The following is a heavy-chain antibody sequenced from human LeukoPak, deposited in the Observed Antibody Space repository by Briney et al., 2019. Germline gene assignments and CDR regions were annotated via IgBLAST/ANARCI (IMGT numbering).Heavy chain of an antibody. D-gene: IGHD5-18*01. CDR3: TRAHRRYDYGVGDV. CDR2: ISWSSGNI. J-gene: IGHJ6*02. CDR1: GFIFDDYA. Sequence: GGSLRLSCAASGFIFDDYAMHWVRHAPGKGLEWVSGISWSSGNIGYADSVKGRFTISRDNAKNSLYLQMNSLRAEDTALYYCTRAHRRYDYGVGDVWGQGTTVTVSS. V-gene: IGHV3-9*01.